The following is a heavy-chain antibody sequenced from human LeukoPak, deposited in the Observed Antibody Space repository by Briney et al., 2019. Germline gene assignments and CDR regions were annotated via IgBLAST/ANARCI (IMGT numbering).Heavy chain of an antibody. D-gene: IGHD5-24*01. Sequence: SVKVSCKASGGTFSSYAISWVRQAPGQGLEWMGGIIPIFGTANYAQKFQGRVTITADESTSTAYMELSSLRSEDTAVYYCASQVTGGGYNSFWFDPWGQGTLVTVSS. J-gene: IGHJ5*02. V-gene: IGHV1-69*13. CDR3: ASQVTGGGYNSFWFDP. CDR2: IIPIFGTA. CDR1: GGTFSSYA.